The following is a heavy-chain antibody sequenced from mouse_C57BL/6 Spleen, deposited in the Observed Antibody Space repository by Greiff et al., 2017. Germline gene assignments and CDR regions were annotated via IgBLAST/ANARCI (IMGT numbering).Heavy chain of an antibody. CDR3: ARVGYHYAMDY. J-gene: IGHJ4*01. Sequence: QVQLQQPGAELVKPGASVKMSCKASGYTFTSYWITWVKQRPGQGLEWIGDIYPGSGSTNYTEKFKSKATLTVDTSSSTAYMQLSSLTSEDSAVYYCARVGYHYAMDYWGQGTSVTVSS. V-gene: IGHV1-55*01. CDR2: IYPGSGST. D-gene: IGHD2-2*01. CDR1: GYTFTSYW.